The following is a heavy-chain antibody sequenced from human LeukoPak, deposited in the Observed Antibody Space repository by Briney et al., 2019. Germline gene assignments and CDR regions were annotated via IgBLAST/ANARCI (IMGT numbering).Heavy chain of an antibody. D-gene: IGHD1-26*01. CDR2: INAGNGNT. CDR1: GYTFTSYA. CDR3: ARDQSGEWELLSGWWFDP. Sequence: ASVKVSCKASGYTFTSYAMHWVRQAPGQRLEWMGWINAGNGNTKYSQKLQGRVTVTRDMSTSTVYMELSNLRSEDTAVYYCARDQSGEWELLSGWWFDPWGQGTLVTVSS. V-gene: IGHV1-3*01. J-gene: IGHJ5*02.